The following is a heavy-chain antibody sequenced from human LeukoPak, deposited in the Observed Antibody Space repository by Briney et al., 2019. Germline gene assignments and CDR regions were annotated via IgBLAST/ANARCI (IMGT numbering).Heavy chain of an antibody. CDR2: IYYSGST. Sequence: PSETLSLTCTVSGGSISSGDYYWSWIRQPPGKGLEWIGYIYYSGSTYYNPSLKSRVTISVDTSKNQFSLKLSSVTAADTAVYYCARGGSGRSYNVVWFDPWGQGTLVTVSS. V-gene: IGHV4-30-4*01. CDR3: ARGGSGRSYNVVWFDP. J-gene: IGHJ5*02. CDR1: GGSISSGDYY. D-gene: IGHD3-10*01.